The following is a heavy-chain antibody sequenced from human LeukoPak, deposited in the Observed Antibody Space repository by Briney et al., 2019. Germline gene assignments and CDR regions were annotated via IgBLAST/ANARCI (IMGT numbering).Heavy chain of an antibody. CDR1: GFTFTSSA. CDR3: ARSGSYYLPDY. V-gene: IGHV1-58*01. Sequence: SVKVSCKASGFTFTSSAVQWVRQARGQRLEWIGWIVVGSGNTSYAQKFQGRVTMTRDTSTSTVYMELSSLRSEDTAVYYCARSGSYYLPDYWGQGTLVTVSS. CDR2: IVVGSGNT. J-gene: IGHJ4*02. D-gene: IGHD1-26*01.